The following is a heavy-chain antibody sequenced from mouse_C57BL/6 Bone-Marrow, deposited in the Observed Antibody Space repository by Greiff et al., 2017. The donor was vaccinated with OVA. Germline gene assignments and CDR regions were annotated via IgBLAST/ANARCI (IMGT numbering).Heavy chain of an antibody. D-gene: IGHD2-14*01. CDR1: GFTFSDYY. J-gene: IGHJ2*01. V-gene: IGHV5-12*01. CDR2: ISNGGGST. CDR3: ARGGVPYYFDY. Sequence: EVQGVESGGGLVQPGGSLKLSCAASGFTFSDYYMYWVRQTPEKRLEWVAYISNGGGSTYYPDTVKGRFTISRDSAKNTLYLQMSRLKSEDTAMYYCARGGVPYYFDYWGQGTTLTVSS.